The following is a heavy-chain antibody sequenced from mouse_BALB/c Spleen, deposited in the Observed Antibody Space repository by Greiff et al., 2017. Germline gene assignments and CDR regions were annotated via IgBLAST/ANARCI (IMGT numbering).Heavy chain of an antibody. CDR3: ARHGYYGNTFAY. CDR1: GFTFSSYT. Sequence: EVNVVESGGGLVQPGGSLKLSCAASGFTFSSYTMSWVRQTPEKRLEWVAYISNGGGSTYYPDTVKGRFTISRDNAKNTLYLQMSSLKSEDTAMYYCARHGYYGNTFAYWGQGTLVTVSA. J-gene: IGHJ3*01. D-gene: IGHD2-1*01. CDR2: ISNGGGST. V-gene: IGHV5-12-2*01.